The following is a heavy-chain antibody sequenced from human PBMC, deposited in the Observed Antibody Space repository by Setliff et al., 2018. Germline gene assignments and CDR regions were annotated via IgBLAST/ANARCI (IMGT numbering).Heavy chain of an antibody. V-gene: IGHV1-2*02. Sequence: ASVKVSCKASGYTFTGYYMHWVRQAPGQGLEWMGWINPNSGGTNYAQKFQGRVTMTRDTSISIAYMELSRLRSDDTAVYYCARSSGSYHTYYFDYWGQGTLVTVSS. CDR1: GYTFTGYY. CDR2: INPNSGGT. CDR3: ARSSGSYHTYYFDY. D-gene: IGHD1-26*01. J-gene: IGHJ4*02.